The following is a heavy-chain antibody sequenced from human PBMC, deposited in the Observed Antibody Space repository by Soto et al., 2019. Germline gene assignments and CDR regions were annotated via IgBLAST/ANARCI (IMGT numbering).Heavy chain of an antibody. CDR3: ARGGVYCSGGSCPHNWFDP. CDR2: INAGNGNT. Sequence: ASVKVSCKASGYTFTSYAMHWVRQAPGQRLEWMGWINAGNGNTKYSQKFQGRVTITRDTSTSTAYMELRSLRSDDTAVYYCARGGVYCSGGSCPHNWFDPWGQGTLVTVSS. V-gene: IGHV1-3*01. CDR1: GYTFTSYA. J-gene: IGHJ5*02. D-gene: IGHD2-15*01.